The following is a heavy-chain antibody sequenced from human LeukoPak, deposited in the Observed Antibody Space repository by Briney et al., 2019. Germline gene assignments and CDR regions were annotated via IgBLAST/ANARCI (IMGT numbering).Heavy chain of an antibody. CDR2: VYYDGNN. D-gene: IGHD5-24*01. Sequence: SETLSLTCTVSGGSMSTYYWSWIRQPPGKGLEWIGYVYYDGNNDYNPSLESRVTTSIDTSKKQFSLKLTSVTAADTAVYYCARVKDDNNYDRAFDIWGQGTMVTASS. V-gene: IGHV4-59*01. J-gene: IGHJ3*02. CDR3: ARVKDDNNYDRAFDI. CDR1: GGSMSTYY.